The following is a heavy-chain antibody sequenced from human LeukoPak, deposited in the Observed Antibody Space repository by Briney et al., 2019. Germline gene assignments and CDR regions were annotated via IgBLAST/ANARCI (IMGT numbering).Heavy chain of an antibody. J-gene: IGHJ4*02. D-gene: IGHD1-26*01. CDR1: GFTFSSYA. Sequence: GGSLRLSCAASGFTFSSYAMTWVRQAPGKGLQWVSTVSGGGDNSYFADSVKGRFTISRDNSNNTLYLQMNSLRAEDTAVYYCARDFRPGGSAGRWGQGTLVTVSS. V-gene: IGHV3-23*01. CDR2: VSGGGDNS. CDR3: ARDFRPGGSAGR.